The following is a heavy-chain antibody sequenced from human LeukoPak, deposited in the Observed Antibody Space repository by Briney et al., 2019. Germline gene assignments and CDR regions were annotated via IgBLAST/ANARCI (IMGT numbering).Heavy chain of an antibody. D-gene: IGHD1-26*01. Sequence: GGSLRLSCAASGFTFRSHTMNWVRQAPGKGLEWVSAISSSGSSTFFADSVKGRFTISRDNFKNTLYLQMNNLRAEDTDVCHCAKGVSGSHAVYFDYWGQGTLVTVSS. V-gene: IGHV3-23*01. CDR2: ISSSGSST. CDR1: GFTFRSHT. J-gene: IGHJ4*02. CDR3: AKGVSGSHAVYFDY.